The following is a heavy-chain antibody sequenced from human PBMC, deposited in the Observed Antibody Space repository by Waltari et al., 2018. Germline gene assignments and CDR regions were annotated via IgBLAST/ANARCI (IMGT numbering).Heavy chain of an antibody. CDR1: GGSISSSSYY. CDR3: ARRYSGNYYDDAFDI. D-gene: IGHD3-10*01. CDR2: IYYSGTT. V-gene: IGHV4-39*01. Sequence: QLQLQESGPGLVKPSETLSLTCTVSGGSISSSSYYWGWIRQPPGKGLEGIGSIYYSGTTYYNPSLKSRVTISVDTSKSQSSLKLSSVTAADTAVYYCARRYSGNYYDDAFDIWGQGTMVTVSS. J-gene: IGHJ3*02.